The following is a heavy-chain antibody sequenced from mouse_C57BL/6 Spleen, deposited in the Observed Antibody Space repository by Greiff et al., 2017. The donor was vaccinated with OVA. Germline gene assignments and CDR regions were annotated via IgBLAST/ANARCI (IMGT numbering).Heavy chain of an antibody. Sequence: QVHVKQPGTELVKPGASVKLSCKASGYTFTSYWMHWVKQRPGQGLEWIGNINPSNGGTNYNEKFKSKATLTVDKSSSTAYMQLSSLTSEDSVVYYCARSLNWDYFDYWGQGTTLTVSS. J-gene: IGHJ2*01. D-gene: IGHD4-1*01. CDR3: ARSLNWDYFDY. V-gene: IGHV1-53*01. CDR1: GYTFTSYW. CDR2: INPSNGGT.